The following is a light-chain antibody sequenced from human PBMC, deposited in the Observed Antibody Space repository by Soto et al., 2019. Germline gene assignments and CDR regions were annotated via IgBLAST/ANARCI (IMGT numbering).Light chain of an antibody. V-gene: IGLV2-11*01. CDR3: CSYAGSCTVV. CDR2: DVS. CDR1: SSDVGGYNY. Sequence: QSVLTQPRSVSGSPGQSVTISCTGTSSDVGGYNYVSWYQQHPGKAPKLMIYDVSKRPSGVPDRFSGSKSGNTASLTISGLQAEDEADYYCCSYAGSCTVVFGGGTQLTVL. J-gene: IGLJ2*01.